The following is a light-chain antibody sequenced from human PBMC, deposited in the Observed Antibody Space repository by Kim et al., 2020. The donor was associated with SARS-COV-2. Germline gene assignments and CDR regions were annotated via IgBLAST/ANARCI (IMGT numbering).Light chain of an antibody. CDR1: TGEVTSDFY. CDR2: GTS. J-gene: IGLJ1*01. CDR3: MIYYGGVYV. V-gene: IGLV7-43*01. Sequence: QAVVTQEPSLTVSPGGTVTLTCASSTGEVTSDFYPNWFQQTPGQPPRALIYGTSNRHSWTPARFSGFLLGGKAALTLSGVQPEDEAEYYCMIYYGGVYVFGTGTKVTVL.